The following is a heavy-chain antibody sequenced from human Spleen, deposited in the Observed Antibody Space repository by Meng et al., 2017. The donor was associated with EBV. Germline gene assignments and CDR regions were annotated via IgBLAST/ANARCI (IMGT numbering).Heavy chain of an antibody. D-gene: IGHD3-10*01. CDR3: ASESGRGYTPDY. V-gene: IGHV1-69*01. CDR1: GVPFNTVA. Sequence: GRLVDAGAGVRKPGSSVKVSCQVSGVPFNTVAINWVRQAPGQGLEWMGGFIPMFGAPNYAQRFQGRVTIIADESTSAHYMELSSLRSEDTAVYYCASESGRGYTPDYWGQGTLVTVSS. J-gene: IGHJ4*02. CDR2: FIPMFGAP.